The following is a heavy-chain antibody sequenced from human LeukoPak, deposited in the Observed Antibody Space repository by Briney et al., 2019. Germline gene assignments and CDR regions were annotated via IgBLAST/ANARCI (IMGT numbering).Heavy chain of an antibody. CDR3: ARGQGGSYYDSSGYYSGGY. CDR2: ISSSSSYI. V-gene: IGHV3-21*01. D-gene: IGHD3-22*01. CDR1: GFPFSSYS. J-gene: IGHJ4*02. Sequence: GGSLRLSCAASGFPFSSYSMNRVRQAPGKVLEWVESISSSSSYISYAHSVKGRFTIPRDNAKHSLYLQMNSLRPEDTAVYYCARGQGGSYYDSSGYYSGGYWGQGTLVTVSS.